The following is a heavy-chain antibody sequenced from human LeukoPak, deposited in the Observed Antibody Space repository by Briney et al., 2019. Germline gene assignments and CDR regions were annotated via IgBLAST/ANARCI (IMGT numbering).Heavy chain of an antibody. CDR1: GFTFSSYA. CDR2: ISDSCNIT. D-gene: IGHD1-26*01. Sequence: GGSLRLSCAASGFTFSSYAMSWVRQAPGEGLEWVSGISDSCNITYSADSLKGRFTISRDNSKNTLYVQMNSLRVEDTAVYFCAKDRRGGSYYAATLDIWGPGTMVTVSS. CDR3: AKDRRGGSYYAATLDI. J-gene: IGHJ3*02. V-gene: IGHV3-23*01.